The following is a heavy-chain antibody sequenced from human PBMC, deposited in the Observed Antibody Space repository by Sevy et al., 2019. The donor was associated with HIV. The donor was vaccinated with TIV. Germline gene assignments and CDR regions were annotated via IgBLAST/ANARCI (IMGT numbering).Heavy chain of an antibody. CDR3: AKAPPGHCSSSSCPRAYYDYGMDV. CDR2: ISGRGGST. CDR1: GFTFSSYA. D-gene: IGHD2-15*01. V-gene: IGHV3-23*01. J-gene: IGHJ6*02. Sequence: GGSLRLSCAASGFTFSSYAMNWVRQAPGKGLEWVSAISGRGGSTYYADSVEGRFTMSRDISKNTLYLQMNSLRAEDTAVYYCAKAPPGHCSSSSCPRAYYDYGMDVWGQGTTVTVSS.